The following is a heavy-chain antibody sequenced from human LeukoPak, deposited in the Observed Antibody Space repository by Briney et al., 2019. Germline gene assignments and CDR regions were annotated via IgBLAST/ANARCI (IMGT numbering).Heavy chain of an antibody. CDR1: GFTFRTYT. Sequence: GGSLRLCCAASGFTFRTYTMNWIRQAAGEGLQWVSAISGSADGTYYSDSVKGRFTISRDNSNNTLYLQMHSLRVEDTAIYYCARDPSSLSMDVWGKGTTVTVSS. J-gene: IGHJ6*04. V-gene: IGHV3-23*01. CDR2: ISGSADGT. CDR3: ARDPSSLSMDV.